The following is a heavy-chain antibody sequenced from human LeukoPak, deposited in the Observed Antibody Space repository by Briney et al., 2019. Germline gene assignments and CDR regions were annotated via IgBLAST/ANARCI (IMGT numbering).Heavy chain of an antibody. J-gene: IGHJ4*02. V-gene: IGHV3-48*01. CDR3: ARSMGSGHYYVADY. CDR1: GFTLSSNY. CDR2: ISSGSSNK. Sequence: PGGALRLSCAASGFTLSSNYMNWVRQTPEKGLEWVSYISSGSSNKYYADSVKGRFTISRDNAKNSLFLQMNSLRVEDTAVYYCARSMGSGHYYVADYWGQGTLVTVSS. D-gene: IGHD3-22*01.